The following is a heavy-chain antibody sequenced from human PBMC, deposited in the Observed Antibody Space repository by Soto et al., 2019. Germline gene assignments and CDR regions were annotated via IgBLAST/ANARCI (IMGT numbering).Heavy chain of an antibody. CDR1: GGTFSSYA. Sequence: SVKVSCKASGGTFSSYAISWVRQAPGQGLEWMGGIIPIFGTANYAQKFQGRVTITADESTSTAYMELSSLRSEDTAVYYCARADCSSTSCEVYYYGMDVWGQGTTVTVSS. V-gene: IGHV1-69*13. J-gene: IGHJ6*02. CDR3: ARADCSSTSCEVYYYGMDV. D-gene: IGHD2-2*01. CDR2: IIPIFGTA.